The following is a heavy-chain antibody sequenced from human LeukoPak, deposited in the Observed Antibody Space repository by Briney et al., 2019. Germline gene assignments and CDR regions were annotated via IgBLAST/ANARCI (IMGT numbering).Heavy chain of an antibody. J-gene: IGHJ4*02. CDR2: IYTSGST. Sequence: SQTLSLTCTVSGVSISSGSYYWSWIRQPAGKGLEWIGRIYTSGSTNYNPSLKSRVTISVDTSKNQFSLKLSSVTAADTAVYYCAREPLYYYGSGAFDYWGQGTLVTVSS. CDR1: GVSISSGSYY. V-gene: IGHV4-61*02. CDR3: AREPLYYYGSGAFDY. D-gene: IGHD3-10*01.